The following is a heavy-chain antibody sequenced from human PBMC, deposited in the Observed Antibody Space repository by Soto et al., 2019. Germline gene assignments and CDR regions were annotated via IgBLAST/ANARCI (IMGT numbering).Heavy chain of an antibody. D-gene: IGHD3-3*01. CDR2: IIPIFGTA. J-gene: IGHJ4*02. V-gene: IGHV1-69*13. CDR1: GGTFSSYA. CDR3: ARGIWSGYYTTTPPYFDY. Sequence: SVKVSCKASGGTFSSYAISWVRQAPGQGLEWMGGIIPIFGTANYAQKFQGRVTITADESTSTAYMELSSLRSEDTAVYYCARGIWSGYYTTTPPYFDYWGQGTLVTVS.